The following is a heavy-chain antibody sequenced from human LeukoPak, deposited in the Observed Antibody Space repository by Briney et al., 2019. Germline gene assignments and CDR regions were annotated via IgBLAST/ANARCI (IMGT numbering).Heavy chain of an antibody. CDR2: ISSTSNYI. Sequence: GWSLTLSCAASRFIFSDYYMSGIRQPPGKGLELISYISSTSNYIHYADSVTGRFTISRDNAKNLLYLQMNSLRAEDTAVYYCARGSLRYDTFDIWGQGTMVTVSS. J-gene: IGHJ3*02. CDR3: ARGSLRYDTFDI. CDR1: RFIFSDYY. V-gene: IGHV3-11*05. D-gene: IGHD4-17*01.